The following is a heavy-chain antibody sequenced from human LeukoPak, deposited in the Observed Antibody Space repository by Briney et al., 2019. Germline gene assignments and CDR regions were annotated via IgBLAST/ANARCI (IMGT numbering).Heavy chain of an antibody. D-gene: IGHD3-16*01. Sequence: GESLKISCQGSGSRFTNYWIAWVRQLPGKGLEWMGIIYPGDSDTRYSPSFQGQVTISADKSISTAYLQWSSLKASDTAMYYCARHSEYDYVWGYWGQGTLVSVSS. CDR2: IYPGDSDT. V-gene: IGHV5-51*01. CDR3: ARHSEYDYVWGY. J-gene: IGHJ4*02. CDR1: GSRFTNYW.